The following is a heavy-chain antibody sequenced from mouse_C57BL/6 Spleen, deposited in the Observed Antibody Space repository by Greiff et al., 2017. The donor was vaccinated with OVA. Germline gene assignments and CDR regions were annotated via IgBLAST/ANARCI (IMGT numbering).Heavy chain of an antibody. Sequence: VQLKQSGAELVKPGASVKLSCTASGFNIKDYYMHWVKQRTVQGLEWIGRIDPEDGETKYAPKFQGKATITSDPSSNTSFLQLSSLTSEDTAVYYCARSRGYAMDYGGQGTSVPVSS. J-gene: IGHJ4*01. CDR1: GFNIKDYY. V-gene: IGHV14-2*01. CDR2: IDPEDGET. D-gene: IGHD1-1*01. CDR3: ARSRGYAMDY.